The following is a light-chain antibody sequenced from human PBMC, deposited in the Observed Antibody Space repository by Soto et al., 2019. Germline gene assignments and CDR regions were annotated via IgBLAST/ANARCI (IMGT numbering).Light chain of an antibody. J-gene: IGKJ2*01. Sequence: EIVLTQSPATLSLSPGERATLSCRASQSVSSYLAWYQQKPGQAPRLLIYDASNRATRIPARFSGSGSGTDFAFTISSIDPEDVAVYYCQRRSNWPPYTFGQGTKLEIK. CDR2: DAS. CDR1: QSVSSY. CDR3: QRRSNWPPYT. V-gene: IGKV3-11*01.